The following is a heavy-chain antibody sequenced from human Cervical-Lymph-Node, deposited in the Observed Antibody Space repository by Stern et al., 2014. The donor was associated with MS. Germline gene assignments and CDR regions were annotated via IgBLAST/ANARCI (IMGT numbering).Heavy chain of an antibody. Sequence: VKLVESGGGVVQPGRSLRLSCAASGFTFSSYGMHWVRQAPGKGLEWVAVIWYDGSNKYYADSVKGRFTISRDNSKNTLYLQMNSLRAEDTAVYYCARGNDGLGEDYYYGMDVWGQGTTVTVSS. CDR1: GFTFSSYG. CDR2: IWYDGSNK. J-gene: IGHJ6*02. V-gene: IGHV3-33*01. D-gene: IGHD3-10*01. CDR3: ARGNDGLGEDYYYGMDV.